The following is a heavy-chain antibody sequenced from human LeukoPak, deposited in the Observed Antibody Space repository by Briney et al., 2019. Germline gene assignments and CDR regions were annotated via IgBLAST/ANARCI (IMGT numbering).Heavy chain of an antibody. CDR2: IYSSGST. V-gene: IGHV4-59*08. Sequence: SETLSLTCAVSGGSISSYYWSWIRQPPGKGLEWIGYIYSSGSTNYNPSLKSRVTISVDTSKNQFSLKLSSVTAADTAVYYCARRRGAHTANALDIWGQGTMVTVSS. CDR1: GGSISSYY. CDR3: ARRRGAHTANALDI. D-gene: IGHD3-10*01. J-gene: IGHJ3*02.